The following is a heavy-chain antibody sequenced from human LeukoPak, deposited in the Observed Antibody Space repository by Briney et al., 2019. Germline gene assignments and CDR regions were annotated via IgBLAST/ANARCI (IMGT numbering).Heavy chain of an antibody. CDR2: INHSGST. Sequence: SETLSLTCAVYVGSFSGYYWSWIRQPPGKELEWIGQINHSGSTNYNPSLKSRVTMSVVTSKNQFSLKVTSVTAADTATYFCAREREGYFDLWGRGTLVTASS. V-gene: IGHV4-34*01. J-gene: IGHJ2*01. CDR3: AREREGYFDL. CDR1: VGSFSGYY.